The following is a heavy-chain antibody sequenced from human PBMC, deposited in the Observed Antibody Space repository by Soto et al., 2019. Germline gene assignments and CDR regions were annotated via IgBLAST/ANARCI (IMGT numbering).Heavy chain of an antibody. D-gene: IGHD3-22*01. Sequence: SETLSLTCTVSGGSISSGDYYWSWIRQPPGKGLEWIGYIYYSGSTYYNPSLKSRVTISVDTSKNQFSLKLSSVTAADTAVYYCARGYDSSGYYFGSSAFDILGQGTMVTVSS. CDR3: ARGYDSSGYYFGSSAFDI. J-gene: IGHJ3*02. V-gene: IGHV4-30-4*01. CDR2: IYYSGST. CDR1: GGSISSGDYY.